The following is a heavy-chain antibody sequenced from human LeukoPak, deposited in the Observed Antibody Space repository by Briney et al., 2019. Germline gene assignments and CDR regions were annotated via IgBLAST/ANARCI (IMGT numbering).Heavy chain of an antibody. CDR2: IYYSGST. J-gene: IGHJ6*02. V-gene: IGHV4-59*11. CDR3: ARDRDSGTYYYHYGLDV. Sequence: SETLSLTCTVSSGSISSHYWSWIRQPPGEGLEWIGYIYYSGSTNYNPSLKSRVTISVDTSKNQFSLKLSSVTATDTAVYYCARDRDSGTYYYHYGLDVWGQGTPVTVSS. D-gene: IGHD1-26*01. CDR1: SGSISSHY.